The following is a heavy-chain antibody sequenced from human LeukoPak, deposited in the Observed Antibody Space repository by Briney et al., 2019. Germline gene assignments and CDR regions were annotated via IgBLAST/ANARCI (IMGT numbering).Heavy chain of an antibody. D-gene: IGHD3-22*01. V-gene: IGHV1-69*13. J-gene: IGHJ4*02. CDR2: IIPIFGTA. CDR1: GGTFSSYA. CDR3: ARGDEMYYYDSSGYYYAY. Sequence: ASVKVSCKASGGTFSSYAISWVRQAPGQGLEWMGGIIPIFGTANYAQKFQGRVTITADESTSTAYMELSSLRSEDTAVYYCARGDEMYYYDSSGYYYAYWGQGTLVTVSS.